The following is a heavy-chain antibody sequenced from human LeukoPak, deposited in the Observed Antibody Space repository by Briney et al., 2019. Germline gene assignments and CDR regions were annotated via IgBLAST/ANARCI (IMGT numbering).Heavy chain of an antibody. CDR1: GYTFTGYY. J-gene: IGHJ5*02. CDR3: ARERKNSYYYDSSGPNFDP. CDR2: INPNSGGT. D-gene: IGHD3-22*01. Sequence: ASVKVSCKASGYTFTGYYMHWVRQAPGQGLEWMGWINPNSGGTNYAQKFQGRVTMTRDTSISTAYMELSRLRSDDTAVYYCARERKNSYYYDSSGPNFDPWGQGTLVTVSS. V-gene: IGHV1-2*02.